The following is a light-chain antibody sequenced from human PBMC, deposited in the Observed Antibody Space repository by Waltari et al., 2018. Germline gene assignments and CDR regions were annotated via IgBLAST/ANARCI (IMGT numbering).Light chain of an antibody. V-gene: IGKV3-15*01. J-gene: IGKJ1*01. CDR3: QQYDNWLGT. CDR1: QSIRSN. Sequence: EIVMTQSPATLSVFPGERATLSCRTSQSIRSNLACYQHKPGQAPRLLLYGASTRATGIPARFSGSGSGTEFTLTISSLQSEDFAVYFCQQYDNWLGTFGQGTKVEIK. CDR2: GAS.